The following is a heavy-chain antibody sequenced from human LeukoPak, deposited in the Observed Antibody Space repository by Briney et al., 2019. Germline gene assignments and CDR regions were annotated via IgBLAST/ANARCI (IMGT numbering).Heavy chain of an antibody. V-gene: IGHV1-18*01. D-gene: IGHD3-10*01. CDR3: ARELLWFGDVDAFDI. CDR1: GYTFTSYG. J-gene: IGHJ3*02. Sequence: ASVKVSCKASGYTFTSYGISWVRQAPGQGLEWMGWISAYNGNTNYAQKLQGRVTMATDTSTSTAYMELRSPRSDDTAVYYCARELLWFGDVDAFDIWGQGTMVTVSS. CDR2: ISAYNGNT.